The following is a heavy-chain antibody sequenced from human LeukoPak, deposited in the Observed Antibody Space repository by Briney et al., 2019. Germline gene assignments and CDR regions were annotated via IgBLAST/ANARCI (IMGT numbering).Heavy chain of an antibody. CDR3: AKATSRMTTVTSPLGY. J-gene: IGHJ4*02. V-gene: IGHV3-23*01. CDR2: ISVSGGGT. CDR1: GFTFSSYA. D-gene: IGHD4-17*01. Sequence: VGSLRLSCAASGFTFSSYAMSWVREAPEEGLEWLSAISVSGGGTYYADSVKGRFTISRDTSKTTLYLTMTRRRARATAGFSCAKATSRMTTVTSPLGYWGQGTLVTVSS.